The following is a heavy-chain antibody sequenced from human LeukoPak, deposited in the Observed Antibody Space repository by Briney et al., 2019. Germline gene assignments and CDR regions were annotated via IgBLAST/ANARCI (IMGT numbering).Heavy chain of an antibody. CDR2: IYYSGST. J-gene: IGHJ3*02. CDR1: GASVSSRSHY. Sequence: SETLSLTCTASGASVSSRSHYWSWIRQPPGKGLEWIGYIYYSGSTYYNPSLKSRVTISVDTSKNQFSLKLSSVTAADTAVYYCARASRGYDILTGYYKAAFDIWGQGTMVTVSS. D-gene: IGHD3-9*01. V-gene: IGHV4-31*03. CDR3: ARASRGYDILTGYYKAAFDI.